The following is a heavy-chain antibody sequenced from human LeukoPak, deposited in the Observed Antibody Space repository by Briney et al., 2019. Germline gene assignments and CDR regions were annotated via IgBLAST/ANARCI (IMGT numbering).Heavy chain of an antibody. CDR3: AKDSRRFRSWFDP. Sequence: GGSLRLSCAASGFSVSSSYMYWVRQAPGKGLEWVSAISGSGGSTYYADSVKGRFTISRDNSKNTLYLQMNSLRAEDTAVYYCAKDSRRFRSWFDPWGQGTLVTVSS. CDR1: GFSVSSSY. CDR2: ISGSGGST. J-gene: IGHJ5*02. V-gene: IGHV3-23*01.